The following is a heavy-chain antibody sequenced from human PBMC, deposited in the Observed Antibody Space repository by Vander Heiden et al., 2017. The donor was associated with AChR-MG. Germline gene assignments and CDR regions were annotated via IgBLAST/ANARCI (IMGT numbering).Heavy chain of an antibody. J-gene: IGHJ5*02. CDR3: AKGAIITIPHWFDP. D-gene: IGHD3-3*01. CDR1: EFTFDRYA. CDR2: ISRSGNST. Sequence: EARLLESGGGFVQPGGSLRLSGADSEFTFDRYAISWVRQAPGKGLEWVSTISRSGNSTYYADSVKGRFTISRDNSKSTLYLQMNSLRAEDTAVYYCAKGAIITIPHWFDPWGQGTLVTVSS. V-gene: IGHV3-23*01.